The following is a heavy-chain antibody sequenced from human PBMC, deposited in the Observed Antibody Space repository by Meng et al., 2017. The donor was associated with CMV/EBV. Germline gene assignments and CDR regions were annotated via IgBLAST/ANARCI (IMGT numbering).Heavy chain of an antibody. CDR2: INHSGST. J-gene: IGHJ6*02. CDR3: ARLKLGYCSSTSCYAPYYYYGMDV. D-gene: IGHD2-2*01. Sequence: GSLRLSCAVYGGSFSGYYWSWIRQPPGKGLEWIGEINHSGSTNYNPSLKSRVTISVDTSKNQSSLKLSSVTAADTAVYYCARLKLGYCSSTSCYAPYYYYGMDVWGQGTTVTVSS. CDR1: GGSFSGYY. V-gene: IGHV4-34*01.